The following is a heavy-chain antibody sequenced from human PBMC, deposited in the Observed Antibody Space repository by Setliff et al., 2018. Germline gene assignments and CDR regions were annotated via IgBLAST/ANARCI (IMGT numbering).Heavy chain of an antibody. Sequence: SVNVSRKASGYTFTSNDVNWVRQATGQGPEWMGWLNPSSGNTGYAPKFQGRVTITRRTSLSTAYMELSSLRSEDTAIYYCARAHSGSDFHDPFDIWGQGTMVTVSS. V-gene: IGHV1-8*03. CDR3: ARAHSGSDFHDPFDI. CDR1: GYTFTSND. J-gene: IGHJ3*02. D-gene: IGHD1-26*01. CDR2: LNPSSGNT.